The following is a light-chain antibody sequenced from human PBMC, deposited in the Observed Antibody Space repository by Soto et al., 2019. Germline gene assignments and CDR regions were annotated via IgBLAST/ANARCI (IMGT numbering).Light chain of an antibody. CDR3: QQYYSYPFS. J-gene: IGKJ3*01. CDR1: QGISSY. Sequence: AIRMTQSPSSFSASTGDRITITCRASQGISSYLAWYQQKPGKAPKLLIYAASTLQSGVPSRISGSGSGTDFNHTISCLHSEDFETYYCQQYYSYPFSFAPGTKVDIK. V-gene: IGKV1-8*01. CDR2: AAS.